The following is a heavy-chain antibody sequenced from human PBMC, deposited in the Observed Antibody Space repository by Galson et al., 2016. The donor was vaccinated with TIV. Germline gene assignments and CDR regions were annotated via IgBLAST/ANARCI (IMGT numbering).Heavy chain of an antibody. CDR3: ARGRYGNHGMDV. CDR2: ISTNNGDR. D-gene: IGHD5-18*01. Sequence: SVKVSCKASGYSFTSYGISWVRQAPGQGPEWMGWISTNNGDRKYVQKFQARVIMTTDTSTTTAFMELRSLKSDDTAVYYCARGRYGNHGMDVWGQGTTVTVSS. CDR1: GYSFTSYG. V-gene: IGHV1-18*01. J-gene: IGHJ6*02.